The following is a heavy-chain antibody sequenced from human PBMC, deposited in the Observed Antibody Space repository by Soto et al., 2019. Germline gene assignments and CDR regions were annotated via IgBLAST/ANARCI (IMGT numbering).Heavy chain of an antibody. CDR1: GFTFSSYA. CDR2: ISYDGSNK. V-gene: IGHV3-30-3*01. CDR3: ARDPGITGTSAAYYGMDV. J-gene: IGHJ6*02. D-gene: IGHD1-20*01. Sequence: GGSLRLSCAASGFTFSSYAMHWVRQAPGKGLEWVAVISYDGSNKYYADSVKGRFTISRDNSKNTLYLQMNSLRAEDTAVYYCARDPGITGTSAAYYGMDVWGQGTTVTVPS.